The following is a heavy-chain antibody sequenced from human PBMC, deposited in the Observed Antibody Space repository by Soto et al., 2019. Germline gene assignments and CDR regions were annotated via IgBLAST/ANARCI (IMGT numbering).Heavy chain of an antibody. J-gene: IGHJ4*02. CDR2: IVVGSGNT. D-gene: IGHD7-27*01. Sequence: SVKVSCKASGFTFTSSAMQWVRQARGQRLEWIGWIVVGSGNTNYNPSLESRVTMSVDTSKNRVSLNLTSLTAADTAIYYCARANWYSEYWGQGTLVTVSS. V-gene: IGHV1-58*02. CDR3: ARANWYSEY. CDR1: GFTFTSSA.